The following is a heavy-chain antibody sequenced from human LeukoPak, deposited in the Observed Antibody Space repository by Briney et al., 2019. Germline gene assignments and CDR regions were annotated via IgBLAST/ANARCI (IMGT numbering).Heavy chain of an antibody. V-gene: IGHV3-21*01. CDR3: ARELRSGNDLDY. CDR1: GFTFSRYW. D-gene: IGHD5-12*01. CDR2: ISNVGSYV. Sequence: PGGSLRLSCVGSGFTFSRYWLNWVRQAPGKGLEWVSSISNVGSYVYYADSVKGRFTISRDNAKNSLYLQMNSLRAEDTAVYYCARELRSGNDLDYWGQGTLVTVSS. J-gene: IGHJ4*02.